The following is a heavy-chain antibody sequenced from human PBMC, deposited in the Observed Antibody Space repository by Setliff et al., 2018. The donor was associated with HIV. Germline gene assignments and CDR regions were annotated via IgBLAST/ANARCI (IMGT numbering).Heavy chain of an antibody. D-gene: IGHD3-10*01. J-gene: IGHJ5*02. CDR3: ARERLTFGEFANWFDP. CDR1: GDSINSHY. CDR2: IYYSGLT. Sequence: KTSETLSLTCTVSGDSINSHYWTWIRQPPGKGLEWIGYIYYSGLTSYNPSLKSRVTISVDTSKNQFSLKLRSATAADTAVYYCARERLTFGEFANWFDPWGQGTLVTVSS. V-gene: IGHV4-59*11.